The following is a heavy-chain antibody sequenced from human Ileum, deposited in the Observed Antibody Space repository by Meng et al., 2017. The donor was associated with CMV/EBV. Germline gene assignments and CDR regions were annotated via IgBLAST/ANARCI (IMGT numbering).Heavy chain of an antibody. D-gene: IGHD6-6*01. V-gene: IGHV3-74*01. J-gene: IGHJ5*02. CDR3: ARDVSLSKAARTWFDP. CDR1: GFTFSSYW. Sequence: GFTFSSYWMNWVRQAPGKGLVWVSRINSDGSSTSYADSVKGRFTISRDNAKNTLYLQMNSLRAEDTAVYYCARDVSLSKAARTWFDPWGQGTLVTVSS. CDR2: INSDGSST.